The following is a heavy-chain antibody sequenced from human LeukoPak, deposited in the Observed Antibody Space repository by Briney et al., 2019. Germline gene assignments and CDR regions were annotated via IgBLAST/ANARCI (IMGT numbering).Heavy chain of an antibody. D-gene: IGHD1-7*01. CDR3: AKEHVLKGTADF. CDR2: VSYDGSNK. V-gene: IGHV3-30*18. Sequence: GGSLRLSCAASGFAFSFYGIHWVRQAPGKGLDWVGVVSYDGSNKYYADSVKGRFIISRDNSKNTLYLQMNGLRVEDTAVYYCAKEHVLKGTADFWGQGTLVTVSS. J-gene: IGHJ4*02. CDR1: GFAFSFYG.